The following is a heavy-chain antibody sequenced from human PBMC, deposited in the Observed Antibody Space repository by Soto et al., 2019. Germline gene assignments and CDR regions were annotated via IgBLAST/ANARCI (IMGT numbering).Heavy chain of an antibody. J-gene: IGHJ4*02. D-gene: IGHD2-15*01. Sequence: EVQLVQSGPEVKKSGESLQISCKGSGYRFTDHWIGWVRQMPGKGLEWVGLIYPGDSDTRYSPSFQGQVTISADRSISAAFLEWSSLKASDTAMYFCARPDEADASTPHWGQGTLVTVSS. CDR2: IYPGDSDT. CDR3: ARPDEADASTPH. CDR1: GYRFTDHW. V-gene: IGHV5-51*01.